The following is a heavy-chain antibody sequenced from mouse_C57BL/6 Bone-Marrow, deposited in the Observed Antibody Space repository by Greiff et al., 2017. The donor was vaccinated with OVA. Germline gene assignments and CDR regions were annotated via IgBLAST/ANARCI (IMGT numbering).Heavy chain of an antibody. V-gene: IGHV1-39*01. J-gene: IGHJ3*01. D-gene: IGHD2-1*01. CDR3: VGNSWFAY. Sequence: VQLKESGPELVKPGASVKISCKASGYSFTDYNMNWVKQSNGKSLEWIGVINPNYGTTSYNQKFKGKATLTVDKSSSTAYMQLNSLTSEDSAVYCCVGNSWFAYWGQGTLVTVSA. CDR1: GYSFTDYN. CDR2: INPNYGTT.